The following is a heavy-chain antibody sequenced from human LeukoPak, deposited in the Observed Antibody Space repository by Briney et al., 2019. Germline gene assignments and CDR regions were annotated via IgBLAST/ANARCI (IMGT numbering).Heavy chain of an antibody. CDR1: GFTFSSYA. CDR3: AKYIAAAGRYYYYGMDV. Sequence: GGSLRPSCAASGFTFSSYAMSWVRQAPGKGLEWVSAISGSGGSTYYADSVKGRFTISRDNSKNTLYLQMNSLRAEDTAVYYCAKYIAAAGRYYYYGMDVWGKGTTVTVSS. V-gene: IGHV3-23*01. J-gene: IGHJ6*04. CDR2: ISGSGGST. D-gene: IGHD6-13*01.